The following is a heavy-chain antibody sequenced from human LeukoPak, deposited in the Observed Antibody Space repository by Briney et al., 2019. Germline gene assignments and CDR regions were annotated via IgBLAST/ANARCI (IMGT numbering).Heavy chain of an antibody. CDR1: GGSISSYY. J-gene: IGHJ6*03. V-gene: IGHV4-4*07. D-gene: IGHD3-10*01. CDR3: ARHYGSGSYYRSFYYYYYMDV. Sequence: PSETLSLTCTVSGGSISSYYWSWIRQPAGKGLEWIGHFYTSGSTNYNPSLKSRVTMSLDTSKNQFSLKLSSVTAADTAVYYCARHYGSGSYYRSFYYYYYMDVWGKGTTVTISS. CDR2: FYTSGST.